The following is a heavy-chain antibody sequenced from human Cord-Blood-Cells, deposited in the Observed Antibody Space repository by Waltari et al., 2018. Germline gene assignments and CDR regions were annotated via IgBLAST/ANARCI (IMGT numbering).Heavy chain of an antibody. CDR2: IYHSGST. Sequence: QVQLQESGPGLVKPSGTLSLTCAVSGGTISTSTWWSWVRQPPGEGLEWIGEIYHSGSTNYNPSLKSRVTISVDKSKNQFSLKLSSVTAADTAVYYCARVRIAADYYYYYGMDVWGQGTTVTVSS. CDR1: GGTISTSTW. J-gene: IGHJ6*02. V-gene: IGHV4-4*02. D-gene: IGHD6-13*01. CDR3: ARVRIAADYYYYYGMDV.